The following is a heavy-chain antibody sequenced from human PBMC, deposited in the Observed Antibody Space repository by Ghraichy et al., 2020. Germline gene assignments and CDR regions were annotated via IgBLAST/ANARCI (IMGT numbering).Heavy chain of an antibody. J-gene: IGHJ2*01. Sequence: SQTLSLTCTVSGGSISSSSYYWGWIRQPPGKGLEWIGSIYYSGSTYYNPSLKSRVTISVDTSKNQFSLKLSSVTAADTAVYYCAREVGYCSGGSCSPSKFDLWGRGTLVTVSS. CDR2: IYYSGST. CDR3: AREVGYCSGGSCSPSKFDL. V-gene: IGHV4-39*02. CDR1: GGSISSSSYY. D-gene: IGHD2-15*01.